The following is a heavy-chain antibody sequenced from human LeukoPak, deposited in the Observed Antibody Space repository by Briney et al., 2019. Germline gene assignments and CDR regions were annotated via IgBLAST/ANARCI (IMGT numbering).Heavy chain of an antibody. CDR1: GYTLTELS. CDR2: FDPEDGET. V-gene: IGHV1-24*01. CDR3: ATSSPGDYGDYVGGYYFDY. D-gene: IGHD4-17*01. Sequence: ASVKVSCKVSGYTLTELSMHWVRQAPGKGLEWMGGFDPEDGETIYAQKFQGRVTMTEDTSTDTAYMELSRLRSEDTAVYYCATSSPGDYGDYVGGYYFDYWGQGTLVTVSS. J-gene: IGHJ4*02.